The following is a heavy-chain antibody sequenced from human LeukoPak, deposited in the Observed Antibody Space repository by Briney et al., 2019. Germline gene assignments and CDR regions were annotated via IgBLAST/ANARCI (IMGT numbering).Heavy chain of an antibody. J-gene: IGHJ4*02. Sequence: GGSLRLSCAASGFTFDDYAMHWVRQAPGKGLEWVSGISWNSGSIGYADSVKGRFTISRDNAKNSLYLQMNSLRAEDMALYYCAKDSCGGDCYIDYWGQGTLVTVSS. CDR2: ISWNSGSI. V-gene: IGHV3-9*03. CDR1: GFTFDDYA. D-gene: IGHD2-21*01. CDR3: AKDSCGGDCYIDY.